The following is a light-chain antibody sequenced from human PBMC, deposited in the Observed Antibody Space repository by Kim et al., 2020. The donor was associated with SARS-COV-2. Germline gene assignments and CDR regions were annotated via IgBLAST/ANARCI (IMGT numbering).Light chain of an antibody. V-gene: IGKV1-27*01. Sequence: ASVGDIVTIPCRARQGISNSLAWYRQKPGKVPMLLIYGASTLRSGVPSRFRGSGSGTDFTLTISSLQPEDAATYYCQKYNRAPWTFGQGTKVDIK. CDR1: QGISNS. CDR3: QKYNRAPWT. CDR2: GAS. J-gene: IGKJ1*01.